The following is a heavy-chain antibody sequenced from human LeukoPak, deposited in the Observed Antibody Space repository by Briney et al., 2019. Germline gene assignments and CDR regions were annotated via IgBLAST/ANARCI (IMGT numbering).Heavy chain of an antibody. CDR1: GFTFSSYG. Sequence: GGSLRLSCTASGFTFSSYGMHWVRQAPGKGLEWVAVISYDGSNKYYADSVKGRFTASRDNSKNTLYLQMNSLRAEDTAVYYCARDRTIAVAGTGYFQHWGQGTLVTVSS. J-gene: IGHJ1*01. V-gene: IGHV3-30*03. CDR3: ARDRTIAVAGTGYFQH. CDR2: ISYDGSNK. D-gene: IGHD6-19*01.